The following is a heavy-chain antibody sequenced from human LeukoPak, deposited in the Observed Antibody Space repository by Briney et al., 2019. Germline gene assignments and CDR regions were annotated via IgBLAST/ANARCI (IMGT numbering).Heavy chain of an antibody. D-gene: IGHD6-19*01. V-gene: IGHV3-30*04. CDR3: AREGYSSGSLGDLDH. J-gene: IGHJ5*02. CDR1: GFTFSDFA. CDR2: ISGAGSVT. Sequence: PGRSARLSCVASGFTFSDFAIQWVRQAPGKGLDWVAVISGAGSVTHYADSVRGRFTISRDNSRDTVFLQMNSLRPEDTGVYYCAREGYSSGSLGDLDHWGQGTRVTVSS.